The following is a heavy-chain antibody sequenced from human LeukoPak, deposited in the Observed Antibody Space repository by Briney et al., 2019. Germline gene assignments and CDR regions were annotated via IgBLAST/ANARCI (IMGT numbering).Heavy chain of an antibody. V-gene: IGHV3-30*18. D-gene: IGHD2-8*01. J-gene: IGHJ4*02. CDR2: ISYDGSNK. CDR1: GFTFSSYG. Sequence: PGRSLRLSCAASGFTFSSYGMHWVRQAPGKGLEWVAIISYDGSNKYYADSMKGRFTISRDNSKNTLYLQMNSLRAEDTAVYYCAKDNEDYWGQGTLVTVSS. CDR3: AKDNEDY.